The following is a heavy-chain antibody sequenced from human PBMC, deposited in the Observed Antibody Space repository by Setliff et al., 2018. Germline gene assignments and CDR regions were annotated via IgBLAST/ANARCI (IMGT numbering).Heavy chain of an antibody. V-gene: IGHV4-4*02. J-gene: IGHJ5*01. D-gene: IGHD1-26*01. CDR3: ARSYHLVLTNWFDA. CDR2: IYHSGSI. Sequence: PSETLSLTCTVSGGSISSSNWWTWVRQPPGKGLEWIGEIYHSGSINYNPSLKSRVTMSVDKSKNQFSLKLTSVTAADTAVYYCARSYHLVLTNWFDAWGHGTLVTVSS. CDR1: GGSISSSNW.